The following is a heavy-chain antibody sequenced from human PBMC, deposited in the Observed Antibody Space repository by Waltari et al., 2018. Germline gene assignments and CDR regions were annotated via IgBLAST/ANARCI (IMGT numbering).Heavy chain of an antibody. Sequence: QVQLQESGPGLVKPSETLSLTCTVPGGSIRSYYWSWIRQPPGKGLECIGYIYYSGSTNYNPSLKSRVTISVDTSKNQFSLKLSSVTAADTAVYYCARGDLRHGCYYFDYWGQGTLVTVSS. V-gene: IGHV4-59*01. J-gene: IGHJ4*02. CDR1: GGSIRSYY. D-gene: IGHD4-17*01. CDR2: IYYSGST. CDR3: ARGDLRHGCYYFDY.